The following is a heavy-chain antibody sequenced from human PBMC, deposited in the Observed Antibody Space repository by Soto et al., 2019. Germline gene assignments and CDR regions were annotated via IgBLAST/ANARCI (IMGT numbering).Heavy chain of an antibody. D-gene: IGHD6-13*01. CDR2: IYYSGCT. CDR3: ARHPSAYSSSWYTGWFDP. Sequence: SETLSLTCTVSGGSISSYYWSWIRQPPGKGLEWIGYIYYSGCTNYNPSLKSRVTISVDTSKNQFSLKLSSVTAADTAVYYCARHPSAYSSSWYTGWFDPWGQGTLVTVSS. J-gene: IGHJ5*02. CDR1: GGSISSYY. V-gene: IGHV4-59*08.